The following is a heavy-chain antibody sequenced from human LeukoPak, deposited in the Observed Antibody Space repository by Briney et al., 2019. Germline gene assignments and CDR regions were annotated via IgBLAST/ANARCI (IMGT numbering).Heavy chain of an antibody. J-gene: IGHJ4*02. CDR2: IYYSGST. CDR3: ARGRGYSGRYYFDY. Sequence: SETLSLTCTVSGGSISSYYWSWIRQPPGKGLEWIGYIYYSGSTNYNPSLMSRVTISVDTSKNQFSLKLSSVTAADTAVYYCARGRGYSGRYYFDYWGQGTLVTVSS. V-gene: IGHV4-59*01. D-gene: IGHD5-12*01. CDR1: GGSISSYY.